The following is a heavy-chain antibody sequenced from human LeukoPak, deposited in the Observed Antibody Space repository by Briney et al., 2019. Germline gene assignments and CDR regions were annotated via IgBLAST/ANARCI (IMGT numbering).Heavy chain of an antibody. CDR2: INHSGST. Sequence: PSETLSLTCAVYGGSFSGYYWSWIRQPPGKGLEWIGEINHSGSTNYNPSLKSRVTISVDTSKNQFSLKLSSVTAADTAVYYCARVGIAVANYFDYWGQGTLVTVSS. V-gene: IGHV4-34*01. D-gene: IGHD6-19*01. J-gene: IGHJ4*02. CDR1: GGSFSGYY. CDR3: ARVGIAVANYFDY.